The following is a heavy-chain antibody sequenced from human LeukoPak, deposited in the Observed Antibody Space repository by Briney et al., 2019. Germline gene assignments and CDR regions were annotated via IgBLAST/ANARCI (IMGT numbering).Heavy chain of an antibody. CDR1: GFTFSSYW. D-gene: IGHD3-22*01. CDR3: ARVVGTSSARRAFDI. V-gene: IGHV3-7*01. J-gene: IGHJ3*02. CDR2: IKQDGSEK. Sequence: GGSLRLSCAASGFTFSSYWMSWVRQAPGKGLEWVANIKQDGSEKYYVDSVKGRFTISRDNAENSLYLQMNSLRAEDTAVYYCARVVGTSSARRAFDIWGQGTMVTVSS.